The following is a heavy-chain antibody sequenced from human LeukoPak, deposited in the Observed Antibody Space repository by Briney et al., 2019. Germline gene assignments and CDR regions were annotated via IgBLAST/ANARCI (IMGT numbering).Heavy chain of an antibody. Sequence: GGSLRLSCAASGFTFSSYAMHWVRQAPGKGLEWVAVISYDGSNKYYADSVKGRFTISRDNAKNTLYLQMNSLRVEDTAVYYCARVAGGQSGNYWWGQGTLVTVSS. CDR2: ISYDGSNK. J-gene: IGHJ4*02. CDR3: ARVAGGQSGNYW. CDR1: GFTFSSYA. D-gene: IGHD1-26*01. V-gene: IGHV3-30-3*01.